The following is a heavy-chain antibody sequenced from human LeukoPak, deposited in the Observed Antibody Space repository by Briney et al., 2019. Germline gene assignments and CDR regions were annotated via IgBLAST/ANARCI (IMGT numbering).Heavy chain of an antibody. Sequence: ASVKVSCKASGYTFTSYYMHWARQAPGQGLEWMGIINPSGGSTSYAQKFQGRVTMTRDTSTSTVYMELSRLRSDDTAVYYCAGDLSSYYYDSSGYPGGLDYWGQGTLVTVSS. CDR1: GYTFTSYY. D-gene: IGHD3-22*01. CDR3: AGDLSSYYYDSSGYPGGLDY. V-gene: IGHV1-46*01. J-gene: IGHJ4*02. CDR2: INPSGGST.